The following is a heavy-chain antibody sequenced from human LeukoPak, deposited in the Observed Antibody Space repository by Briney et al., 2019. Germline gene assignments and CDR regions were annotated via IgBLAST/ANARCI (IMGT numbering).Heavy chain of an antibody. J-gene: IGHJ4*02. Sequence: ASVKVSCKASDYTFSSYGISWVRQAPGQGLEWMGWISGYNGNTEYAQKLQGRVTMTTDTSTSTAYMELRSLRSDDTAVYYCARDQPFPQYYYDSSGYQPPFDYWGQGTLVTVSS. V-gene: IGHV1-18*01. CDR2: ISGYNGNT. D-gene: IGHD3-22*01. CDR1: DYTFSSYG. CDR3: ARDQPFPQYYYDSSGYQPPFDY.